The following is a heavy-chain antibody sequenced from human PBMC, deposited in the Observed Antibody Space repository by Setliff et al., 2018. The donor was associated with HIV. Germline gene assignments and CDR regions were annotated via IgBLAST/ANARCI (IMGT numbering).Heavy chain of an antibody. J-gene: IGHJ5*02. D-gene: IGHD3-22*01. Sequence: SETLSLTCSVSGGSIDNNKYYWTWIRQPPGKGLEWTGSIYHTGRTYYNRSLGSRLTISIDTSKNQFSLKLTSVTAADTAMYYCASRIYYYDESRVLREEGFVPWGQGTLVTVS. V-gene: IGHV4-39*01. CDR3: ASRIYYYDESRVLREEGFVP. CDR2: IYHTGRT. CDR1: GGSIDNNKYY.